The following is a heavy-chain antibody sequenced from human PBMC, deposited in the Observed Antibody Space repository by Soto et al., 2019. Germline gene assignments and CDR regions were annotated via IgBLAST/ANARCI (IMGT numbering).Heavy chain of an antibody. J-gene: IGHJ6*02. D-gene: IGHD6-19*01. V-gene: IGHV4-39*02. Sequence: PSETLSLTCTVSSARVSSTTYTWGWIRQPPGKGLEWVASVYYGGRSYYNPSLNSRVTISVDTSKNQFSLKMTSVTAADTAVYYCARDFTDSSGPTLGMGVWGQGTTVT. CDR3: ARDFTDSSGPTLGMGV. CDR1: SARVSSTTYT. CDR2: VYYGGRS.